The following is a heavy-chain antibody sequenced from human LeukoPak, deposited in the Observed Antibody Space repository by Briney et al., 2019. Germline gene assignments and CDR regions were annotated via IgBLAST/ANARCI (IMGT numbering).Heavy chain of an antibody. CDR2: FDPEDGET. J-gene: IGHJ4*02. CDR1: GYTLTELS. CDR3: ARDLGATAKFDY. D-gene: IGHD1-26*01. V-gene: IGHV1-24*01. Sequence: ASVKVSCKVSGYTLTELSMHWVRQAPGKGLEWMGGFDPEDGETIYAQKFQGRVTMTEDTSTDTAYMELSSLRSEDTAVYYCARDLGATAKFDYWGQGTLVTVSS.